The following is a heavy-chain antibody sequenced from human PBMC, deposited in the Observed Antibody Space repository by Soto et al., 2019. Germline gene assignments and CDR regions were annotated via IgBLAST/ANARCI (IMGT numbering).Heavy chain of an antibody. J-gene: IGHJ3*01. CDR1: GYIFSSFY. D-gene: IGHD3-3*02. V-gene: IGHV1-18*01. CDR3: ARDIFGHVDAFDL. CDR2: TSGYSGNS. Sequence: ASVKVSCKASGYIFSSFYINWVRQAPGQGLEWMGWTSGYSGNSKYAQKFQGRVTMTTDTSTNTGYMEMRSLTSDDTAVYYCARDIFGHVDAFDLWGQGTMVTISS.